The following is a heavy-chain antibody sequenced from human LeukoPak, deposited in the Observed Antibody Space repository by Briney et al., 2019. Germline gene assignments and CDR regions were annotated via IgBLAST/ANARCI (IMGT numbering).Heavy chain of an antibody. CDR3: AKNSGYNWQYFFDY. V-gene: IGHV3-23*01. J-gene: IGHJ4*02. CDR1: GFTFRNYA. D-gene: IGHD6-25*01. Sequence: PGVSLRLSCAASGFTFRNYAMSWARQAPGKGREWVSVIDGGGGPTYYADSVKGRFTISRDNSKNTLYLQMNSLSAEDVAVYFCAKNSGYNWQYFFDYWGQGTLVTVSS. CDR2: IDGGGGPT.